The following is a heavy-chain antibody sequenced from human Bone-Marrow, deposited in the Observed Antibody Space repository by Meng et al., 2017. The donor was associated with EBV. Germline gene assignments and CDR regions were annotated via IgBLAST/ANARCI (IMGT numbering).Heavy chain of an antibody. CDR1: GGSFRGYY. V-gene: IGHV4-34*01. CDR2: INHSGST. D-gene: IGHD3-9*01. J-gene: IGHJ4*02. Sequence: QVQLQQWGAGLLKSSETLSLTCAVYGGSFRGYYWSWIRQPPGKGLEWIGEINHSGSTNYNPSLKSRVTISVDTSKKQFSLKMSSVTAADTAVYYCARGRTISGHYPGDYWGQGPLVTVSS. CDR3: ARGRTISGHYPGDY.